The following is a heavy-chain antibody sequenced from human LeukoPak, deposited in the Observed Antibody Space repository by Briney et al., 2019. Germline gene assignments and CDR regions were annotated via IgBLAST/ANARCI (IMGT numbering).Heavy chain of an antibody. J-gene: IGHJ4*02. V-gene: IGHV3-23*01. CDR2: ISGSGGST. CDR1: GFTFSSYA. CDR3: AADYGGNSVFDY. Sequence: GGSLRLSCAASGFTFSSYAMSWVRQAPGKGLEWVSAISGSGGSTYYADSVKGRFTISRDNAKNSLYLQMNSLRAEDTAVYYCAADYGGNSVFDYWGQGTLVTVSS. D-gene: IGHD4-23*01.